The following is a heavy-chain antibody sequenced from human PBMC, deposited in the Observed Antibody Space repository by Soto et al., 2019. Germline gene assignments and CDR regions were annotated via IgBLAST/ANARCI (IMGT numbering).Heavy chain of an antibody. J-gene: IGHJ4*02. D-gene: IGHD2-15*01. V-gene: IGHV3-30-3*01. CDR1: GFTFSDYI. CDR3: VKVVTDY. Sequence: QVQLVESGGGVVQPGGSLRLSCAASGFTFSDYIMHWVRQAPGKGLEWVAVISYDGFNKYYADAVKGRFTISRDNSNNSLYLQMNSLRPEDTAVYYCVKVVTDYWGQGTLVTVST. CDR2: ISYDGFNK.